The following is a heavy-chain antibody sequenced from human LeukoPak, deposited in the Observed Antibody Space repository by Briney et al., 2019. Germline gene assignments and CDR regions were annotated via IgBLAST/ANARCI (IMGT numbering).Heavy chain of an antibody. CDR1: GYTFTGYY. Sequence: ASVKVSCKASGYTFTGYYMHWVRQAPGQGREWMGWINPNSGGTNYAQKFQGRVTMTRDTSLSTAYMELSRLRSDDTAVYYCARDPGMYYYDSSGYSDAFDIWGQGTMVTVSS. CDR3: ARDPGMYYYDSSGYSDAFDI. CDR2: INPNSGGT. J-gene: IGHJ3*02. D-gene: IGHD3-22*01. V-gene: IGHV1-2*02.